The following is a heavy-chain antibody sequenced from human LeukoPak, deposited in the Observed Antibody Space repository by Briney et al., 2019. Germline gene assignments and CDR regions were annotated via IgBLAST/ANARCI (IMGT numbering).Heavy chain of an antibody. D-gene: IGHD3-16*02. V-gene: IGHV1-18*01. CDR2: ISTYNGNT. J-gene: IGHJ4*02. CDR3: AREGFGLRLGELSGLFDY. CDR1: GYTFTNYG. Sequence: ASVKVSCKASGYTFTNYGISWVRQAPGQGLEWMGWISTYNGNTNYAQNIQGRVTVTTDTSTTTAYMELRSLRSDDTAVYYCAREGFGLRLGELSGLFDYWGQGTLVTVSS.